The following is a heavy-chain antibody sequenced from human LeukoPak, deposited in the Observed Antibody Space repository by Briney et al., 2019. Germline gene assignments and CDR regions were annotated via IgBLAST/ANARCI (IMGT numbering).Heavy chain of an antibody. D-gene: IGHD6-19*01. V-gene: IGHV3-21*05. Sequence: GGSLRLSCAASGFTFSSYSMNWVRQAPGKGLEWVSYISSSSSYIYYADSVKGRFTISRDNAKNSLYLQMNSLRAEDTAVYYCARDPAPGWGQWLARTYYFDYWAREPWSPSPQ. J-gene: IGHJ4*02. CDR2: ISSSSSYI. CDR3: ARDPAPGWGQWLARTYYFDY. CDR1: GFTFSSYS.